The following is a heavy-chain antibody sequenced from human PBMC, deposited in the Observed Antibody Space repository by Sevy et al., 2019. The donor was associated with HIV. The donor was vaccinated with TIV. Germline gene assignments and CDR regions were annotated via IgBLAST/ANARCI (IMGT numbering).Heavy chain of an antibody. CDR3: ATSPSPVGAARLYYYYCCMDV. J-gene: IGHJ6*02. V-gene: IGHV3-23*01. Sequence: GGSLRLSCAASGFTFSSYAMSWVRQAPGQGLEWVSAISGSGGSTYYADPVKGRFTISSDNSMNTLYLQMNSRRAEDTAVYYCATSPSPVGAARLYYYYCCMDVWGQGTTGTVSS. D-gene: IGHD6-6*01. CDR1: GFTFSSYA. CDR2: ISGSGGST.